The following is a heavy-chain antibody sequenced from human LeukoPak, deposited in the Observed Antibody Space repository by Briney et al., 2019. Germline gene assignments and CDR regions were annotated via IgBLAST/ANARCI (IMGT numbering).Heavy chain of an antibody. CDR3: ARDSNGQTRADDPFDI. CDR2: MNPNSGNK. D-gene: IGHD6-19*01. V-gene: IGHV1-8*03. Sequence: ASVKVSCRASGYTFTNVDIKWVRQASGQGLEWMGWMNPNSGNKDYAQNFQGRVTITRDNSISTAYMELSSLTSEDTAVYYCARDSNGQTRADDPFDIWGQGTIVTVSP. CDR1: GYTFTNVD. J-gene: IGHJ3*02.